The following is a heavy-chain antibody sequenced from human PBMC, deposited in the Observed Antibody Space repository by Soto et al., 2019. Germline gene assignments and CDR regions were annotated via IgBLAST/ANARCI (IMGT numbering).Heavy chain of an antibody. J-gene: IGHJ5*02. CDR1: GGSISSTTFY. CDR3: ARLLGWSNYNYFDT. Sequence: SETLSLTCSVSGGSISSTTFYWGWIRQPPRQGLELIGSISYRGSTSYNPSLKSRVTISVDTSKNQFSLRLSSVTAADTAVYYCARLLGWSNYNYFDTWGQGTLVTVSS. CDR2: ISYRGST. D-gene: IGHD6-19*01. V-gene: IGHV4-39*01.